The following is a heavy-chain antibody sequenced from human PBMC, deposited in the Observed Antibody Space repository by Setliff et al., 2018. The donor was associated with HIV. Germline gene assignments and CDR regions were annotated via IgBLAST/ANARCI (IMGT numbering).Heavy chain of an antibody. CDR2: ISASNGDT. V-gene: IGHV1-18*01. Sequence: ASVKVSCKASGYIFTSYLISWVRQAPGHGLELMGWISASNGDTNYAQKFQGRVTMTTDTSTTTAYMELKSLRSDDTAVYYCARMGSGWFIGLDPWGQGSLVTVSS. CDR3: ARMGSGWFIGLDP. J-gene: IGHJ5*02. D-gene: IGHD6-19*01. CDR1: GYIFTSYL.